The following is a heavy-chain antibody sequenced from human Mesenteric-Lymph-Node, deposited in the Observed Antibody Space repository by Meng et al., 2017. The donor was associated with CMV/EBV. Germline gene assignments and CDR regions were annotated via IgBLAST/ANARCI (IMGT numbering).Heavy chain of an antibody. J-gene: IGHJ6*02. CDR2: IYYSGST. CDR1: GGSISSYY. D-gene: IGHD2-2*01. Sequence: GSLRLSCTVSGGSISSYYWSWIRQPPGKGLEWIGYIYYSGSTNYNPSLQSRVSISVDTSKNQFSLKLSSVTTADTAVYYCARERFCSGTNCLYGMDVWGQGTTVTVSS. V-gene: IGHV4-59*01. CDR3: ARERFCSGTNCLYGMDV.